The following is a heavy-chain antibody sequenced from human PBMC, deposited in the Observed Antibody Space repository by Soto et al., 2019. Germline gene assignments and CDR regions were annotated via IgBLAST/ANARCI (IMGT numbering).Heavy chain of an antibody. V-gene: IGHV3-23*01. CDR1: GFTFSSYA. D-gene: IGHD6-19*01. CDR3: AKTGMARIAVGHSDLDY. J-gene: IGHJ4*02. Sequence: GGSLRLSCAASGFTFSSYAMSWVRQAPGKGLEWVSAISGSGGSTYYADSVKGRLTISRDNSKNTLYLQMNSLRAEDTAVYYCAKTGMARIAVGHSDLDYWGQGTLVTVSS. CDR2: ISGSGGST.